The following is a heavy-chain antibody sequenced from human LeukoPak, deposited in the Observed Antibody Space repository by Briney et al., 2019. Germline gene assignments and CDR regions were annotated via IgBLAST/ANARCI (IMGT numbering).Heavy chain of an antibody. CDR2: INPNSGGT. J-gene: IGHJ4*02. CDR1: GYTFTGYY. Sequence: ASVKVSCKASGYTFTGYYMHWVRQAPGQGLEWMGWINPNSGGTNYAQKFQGRVTMTRDTSISTAYMELSRLRSDDTAVYYCARVRNDYGDYGPYFDYWGQGTLVTVSS. D-gene: IGHD4-17*01. CDR3: ARVRNDYGDYGPYFDY. V-gene: IGHV1-2*02.